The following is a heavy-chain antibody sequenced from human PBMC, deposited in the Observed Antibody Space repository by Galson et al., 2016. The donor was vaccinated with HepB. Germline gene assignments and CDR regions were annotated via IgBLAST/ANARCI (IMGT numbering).Heavy chain of an antibody. CDR3: AKISLVGYNSGWGGSFDI. Sequence: HWVRQAPGKGLEWVSYISSSSNTIYYADSVKGRFTISRDNAKSSLYLQMNSLRAEDAAVYYCAKISLVGYNSGWGGSFDIWGRGTMVTVSS. CDR2: ISSSSNTI. D-gene: IGHD6-19*01. V-gene: IGHV3-48*01. J-gene: IGHJ3*02.